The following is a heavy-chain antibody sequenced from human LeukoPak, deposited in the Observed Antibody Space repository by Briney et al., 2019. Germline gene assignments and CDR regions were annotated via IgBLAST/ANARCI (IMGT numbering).Heavy chain of an antibody. Sequence: PGRSLRLSCAASGFTFDDYAMHWVRQAPGKGLEWVSCISWNSGSIGYADSVKGRFTISRDNAKNSLYLQMNSLRAEDTALYYLGKDITRYGGPPNYYYYGMDVWGQGTTVTVSS. D-gene: IGHD4-23*01. CDR2: ISWNSGSI. CDR1: GFTFDDYA. CDR3: GKDITRYGGPPNYYYYGMDV. V-gene: IGHV3-9*01. J-gene: IGHJ6*02.